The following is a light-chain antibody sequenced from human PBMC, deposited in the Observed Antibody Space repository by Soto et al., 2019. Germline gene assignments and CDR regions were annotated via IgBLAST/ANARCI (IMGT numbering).Light chain of an antibody. J-gene: IGLJ3*02. V-gene: IGLV3-21*02. CDR3: SSYTSSSTLV. CDR2: DDR. Sequence: SYELTQPPSVSVAPGQTARITCGGSNIGRKSVHWYQQKPGQAPVVVVYDDRDRPSGVSNRFSGSKSGNTASLTISGLQAEDEADYYCSSYTSSSTLVFGGGTKLTVL. CDR1: NIGRKS.